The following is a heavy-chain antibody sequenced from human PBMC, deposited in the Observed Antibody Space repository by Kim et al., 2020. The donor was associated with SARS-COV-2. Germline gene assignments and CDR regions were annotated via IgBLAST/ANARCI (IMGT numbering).Heavy chain of an antibody. CDR2: IYYSGST. D-gene: IGHD3-10*01. CDR1: GGSISSSSYY. Sequence: SETLSLTCTVSGGSISSSSYYWGWIRQPPGKGLEWIGSIYYSGSTYYNPSLKSRVTISVDTSKNQFSLKLSSVTAADTAVYYCAGTIWFGEFPFDYWGQGTLVTVSS. CDR3: AGTIWFGEFPFDY. J-gene: IGHJ4*02. V-gene: IGHV4-39*01.